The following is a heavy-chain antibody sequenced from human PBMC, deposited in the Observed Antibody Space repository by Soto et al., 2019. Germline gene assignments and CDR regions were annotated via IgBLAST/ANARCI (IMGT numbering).Heavy chain of an antibody. CDR1: GFTFGDYA. D-gene: IGHD3-9*01. CDR2: IRSKAYGGTT. V-gene: IGHV3-49*05. J-gene: IGHJ4*02. Sequence: EVQLVESGGGLVKPARCLRLCCTASGFTFGDYAMSWFRQAPGKGLEWVGFIRSKAYGGTTEYAASVKGRFTISRDDSKGIAYLQMNSLITEDTAVYYCTRAHGDILTGYYMVDYWGQGTLVTVSS. CDR3: TRAHGDILTGYYMVDY.